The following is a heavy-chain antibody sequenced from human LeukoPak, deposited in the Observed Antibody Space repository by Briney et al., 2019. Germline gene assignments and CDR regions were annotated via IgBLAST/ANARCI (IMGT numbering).Heavy chain of an antibody. CDR2: IIPIFGTA. CDR1: GYTLTELS. Sequence: SVKVPCKVSGYTLTELSMHWVRQAPGQGLEWMGGIIPIFGTANYAQKFQGRVTITADESTSTAYMELSSLRSEDTAVYYCARDLAGDSYYYGMDVWGQGTTVTVSS. J-gene: IGHJ6*02. D-gene: IGHD4-17*01. CDR3: ARDLAGDSYYYGMDV. V-gene: IGHV1-69*13.